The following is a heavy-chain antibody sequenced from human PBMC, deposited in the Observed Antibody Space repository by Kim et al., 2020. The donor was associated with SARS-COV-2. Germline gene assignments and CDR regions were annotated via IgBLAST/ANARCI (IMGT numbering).Heavy chain of an antibody. CDR2: IKQDGSEK. D-gene: IGHD2-15*01. J-gene: IGHJ6*02. V-gene: IGHV3-7*01. CDR3: ARPHSPGGSQYYYYYGMDV. CDR1: GFTFSSYW. Sequence: GGSLRLSCAASGFTFSSYWMSWVRQAPGKGLEWVANIKQDGSEKYYVDSVKGRFTISRDNAKNSLYLQMNSLRAEDTAVYYCARPHSPGGSQYYYYYGMDVWGQGTTVTVSS.